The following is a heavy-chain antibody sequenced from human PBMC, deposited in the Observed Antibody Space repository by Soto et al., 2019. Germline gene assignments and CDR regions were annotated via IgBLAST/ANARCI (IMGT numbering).Heavy chain of an antibody. CDR1: GFTFSSYG. CDR2: IGYDGSNK. D-gene: IGHD2-15*01. V-gene: IGHV3-33*01. Sequence: GGSLRLSCAASGFTFSSYGMHWVRQAPGKGLEWVAVIGYDGSNKYYADSVKGRFTISRDNSKNTLYLQMNSLRAEDTAVYYCARDPQDIVVVVAATQTHDAFDIWGQGTMVTVSS. CDR3: ARDPQDIVVVVAATQTHDAFDI. J-gene: IGHJ3*02.